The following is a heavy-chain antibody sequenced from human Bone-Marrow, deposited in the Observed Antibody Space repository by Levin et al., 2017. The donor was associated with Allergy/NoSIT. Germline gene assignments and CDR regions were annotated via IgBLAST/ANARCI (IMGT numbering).Heavy chain of an antibody. CDR2: MSGNGVNT. J-gene: IGHJ2*01. V-gene: IGHV3-23*01. CDR3: AKRGGPAGPWLGWFFDL. Sequence: GGSLRLSCAGTGFTFSSYAMAWVRQAPGKGLEWVSGMSGNGVNTYYADSAKGRFTISRDNSKNTLYLQMNSLRPEDTAVYYCAKRGGPAGPWLGWFFDLWGRGTLVTVSS. D-gene: IGHD2-2*01. CDR1: GFTFSSYA.